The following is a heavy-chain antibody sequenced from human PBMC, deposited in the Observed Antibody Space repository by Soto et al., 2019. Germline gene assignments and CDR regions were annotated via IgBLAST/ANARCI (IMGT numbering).Heavy chain of an antibody. CDR2: IKSKTDGGTT. J-gene: IGHJ6*02. V-gene: IGHV3-15*01. Sequence: LRLSCAASGFTFSNAWMSWVRQAPGKGLEWVGRIKSKTDGGTTDYAAPVKGRFTISRGDSKNTLYLQMNSLKTEDTAVYHCTSDCSSTSCYHANYYGMDVWGQGTTVTVSS. D-gene: IGHD2-2*01. CDR3: TSDCSSTSCYHANYYGMDV. CDR1: GFTFSNAW.